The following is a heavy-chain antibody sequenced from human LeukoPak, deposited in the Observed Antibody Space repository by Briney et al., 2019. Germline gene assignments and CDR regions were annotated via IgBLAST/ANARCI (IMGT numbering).Heavy chain of an antibody. J-gene: IGHJ5*02. D-gene: IGHD3-10*01. CDR2: IYYSGST. CDR3: ASYYYGSGSYNWFDP. V-gene: IGHV4-39*01. Sequence: SETLSLTCTVSGGSISSSSYYWGWIRQPPGTGLEWIGSIYYSGSTYYNPSLKSRVTISVDTSKNQFSLKLSSVTAADTAVYYCASYYYGSGSYNWFDPWGQGTLVTVSS. CDR1: GGSISSSSYY.